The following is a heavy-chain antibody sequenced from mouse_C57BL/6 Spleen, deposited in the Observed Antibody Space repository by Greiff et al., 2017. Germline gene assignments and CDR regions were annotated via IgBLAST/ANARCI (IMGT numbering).Heavy chain of an antibody. CDR3: ARQGYGSHYYAMDY. D-gene: IGHD1-1*01. CDR1: GFSLTSYG. Sequence: VQLQESGPGLVAPSQSLSITCTVSGFSLTSYGVHWVRQPPGKGLEWLVVIWSDGSTTYTSALKSRQSNSKDNSKSQVFLKMNSLQTDDTAMYYGARQGYGSHYYAMDYWGQGTSVTVSS. CDR2: IWSDGST. J-gene: IGHJ4*01. V-gene: IGHV2-6-1*01.